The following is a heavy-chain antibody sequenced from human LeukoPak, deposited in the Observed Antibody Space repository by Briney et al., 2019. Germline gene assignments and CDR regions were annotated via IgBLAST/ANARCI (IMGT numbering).Heavy chain of an antibody. Sequence: GGSLRLSCVASGFTFRSYGMHWVRQAPGKGLEWVSSISSSSSYIYYADSVKGRFTISRDNAKNSLYLQMNSLRAEDTAVYYCARDFLWGVAGTFDYWGQGTLVTVSS. V-gene: IGHV3-21*01. CDR1: GFTFRSYG. CDR3: ARDFLWGVAGTFDY. D-gene: IGHD6-19*01. J-gene: IGHJ4*02. CDR2: ISSSSSYI.